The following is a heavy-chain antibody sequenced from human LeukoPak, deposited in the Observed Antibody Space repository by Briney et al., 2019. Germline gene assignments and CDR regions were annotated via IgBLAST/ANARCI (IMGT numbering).Heavy chain of an antibody. J-gene: IGHJ3*02. Sequence: PSETLSLTCAVYGGSFSGYYWSWIRQPPGKGLEWIGEINHSGSTNYNPSLKSRVTISVDTSKDQFSLKLSSVTAADTAVYYCARRMAYYYGSEAFDIWGRGTMVTVSS. CDR3: ARRMAYYYGSEAFDI. CDR1: GGSFSGYY. D-gene: IGHD3-10*01. CDR2: INHSGST. V-gene: IGHV4-34*01.